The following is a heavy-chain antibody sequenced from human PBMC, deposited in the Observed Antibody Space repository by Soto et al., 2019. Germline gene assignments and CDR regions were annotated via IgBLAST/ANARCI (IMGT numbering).Heavy chain of an antibody. V-gene: IGHV3-48*02. Sequence: GGSLRLSCAASGFTFSSYSMNWVRQAPGKGLEWVSYISSSSSTIYYADSVKGRFTISRDNAKNSLYLQMNSLRDEDTAVYYCARDPLLDYDFWSGYPSYFDYWGQGTLVTVSS. D-gene: IGHD3-3*01. J-gene: IGHJ4*02. CDR1: GFTFSSYS. CDR3: ARDPLLDYDFWSGYPSYFDY. CDR2: ISSSSSTI.